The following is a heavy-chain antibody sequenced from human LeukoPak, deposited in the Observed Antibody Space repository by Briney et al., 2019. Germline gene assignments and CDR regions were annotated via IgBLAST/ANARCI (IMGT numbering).Heavy chain of an antibody. D-gene: IGHD3-3*01. CDR3: AKGIDFWSGYYPENWFDP. CDR1: GFTFSSYD. Sequence: GGSLRLSCAASGFTFSSYDMHWVRQAPGKGLEWVAFIRYDGSNKYYADSVKGRFTISRDNSKNTLYLQMNSLRAEDTAVYYCAKGIDFWSGYYPENWFDPWGQGTLVTVSS. V-gene: IGHV3-30*02. J-gene: IGHJ5*02. CDR2: IRYDGSNK.